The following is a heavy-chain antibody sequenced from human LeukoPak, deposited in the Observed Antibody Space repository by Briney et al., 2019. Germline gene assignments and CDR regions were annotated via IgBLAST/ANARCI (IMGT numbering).Heavy chain of an antibody. CDR1: GFTFSNFG. V-gene: IGHV3-23*01. D-gene: IGHD3-22*01. J-gene: IGHJ4*02. Sequence: GGSLRLSCAASGFTFSNFGMNWVRQAPGKGLEWVSIITSGVGITYYADSVKGRFTISRDNSRNTLYLQMNSLRAEDTAVYYCAKGDHYDLDYWGQGTLVTVSS. CDR2: ITSGVGIT. CDR3: AKGDHYDLDY.